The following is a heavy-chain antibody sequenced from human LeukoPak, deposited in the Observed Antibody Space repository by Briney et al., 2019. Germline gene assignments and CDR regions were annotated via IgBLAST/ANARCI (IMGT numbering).Heavy chain of an antibody. CDR1: GFTFDDYA. D-gene: IGHD2-2*01. J-gene: IGHJ4*02. Sequence: GRSLRLSCAASGFTFDDYAMHWVRQAPGKGLEWVSGISWNSGSIGYADSVKGRFTISRDNSKNTLYLQMNSLRAEDTAVYYCAKDWYCSSTSCYDGYWGQGTLVTVSS. V-gene: IGHV3-9*01. CDR2: ISWNSGSI. CDR3: AKDWYCSSTSCYDGY.